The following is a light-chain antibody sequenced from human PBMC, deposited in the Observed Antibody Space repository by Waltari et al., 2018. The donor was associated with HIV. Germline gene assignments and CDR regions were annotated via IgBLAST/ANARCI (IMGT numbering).Light chain of an antibody. CDR3: QQYYSRPPWT. V-gene: IGKV4-1*01. CDR1: QSLLYKSNNKNY. CDR2: WAS. Sequence: DIVMTQSPESLAVSLGERATINCKSSQSLLYKSNNKNYLAWYQQKPGQSPKLLIYWASTRESGVPDRFSGSGSGTDFTLTISILQDEDVAVYYCQQYYSRPPWTFGQGTKVEVK. J-gene: IGKJ1*01.